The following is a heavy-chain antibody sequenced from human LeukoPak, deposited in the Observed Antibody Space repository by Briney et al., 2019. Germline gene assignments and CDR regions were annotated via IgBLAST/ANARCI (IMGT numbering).Heavy chain of an antibody. Sequence: GASVKVSCKASGYTFTGYYMHWVRQAPGQGLEWMGWINPNSGGTNYAQKFQGRVTMTRDTSISTAYMELSRLRSDDTAVYYCASQSSGWYFDWFDPWGQGTLVTVSS. CDR3: ASQSSGWYFDWFDP. CDR2: INPNSGGT. CDR1: GYTFTGYY. V-gene: IGHV1-2*02. D-gene: IGHD6-19*01. J-gene: IGHJ5*02.